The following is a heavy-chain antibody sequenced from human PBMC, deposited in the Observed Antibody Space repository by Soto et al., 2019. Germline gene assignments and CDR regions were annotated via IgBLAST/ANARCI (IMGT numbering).Heavy chain of an antibody. J-gene: IGHJ3*02. Sequence: QVQLQESGPGLLKPSQTLSLTCTVSGGSIRSDGYYWSWIRQRPGKGMECIGYMNYRGITYYNPSLKSRVSISEDTSKNHLTLNLSSVTAAGTAVYYCSRYGLSGGDAFDIWGQGTVVVVSS. CDR2: MNYRGIT. D-gene: IGHD3-10*01. CDR1: GGSIRSDGYY. V-gene: IGHV4-31*03. CDR3: SRYGLSGGDAFDI.